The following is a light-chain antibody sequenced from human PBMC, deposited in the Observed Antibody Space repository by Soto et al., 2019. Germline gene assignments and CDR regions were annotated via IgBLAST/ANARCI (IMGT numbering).Light chain of an antibody. J-gene: IGKJ1*01. CDR2: RAS. CDR1: QSLSTN. V-gene: IGKV3-15*01. CDR3: HQYNNWPPWT. Sequence: EVVMKQSLATLSVSPGERATLSCRASQSLSTNLAWYQQKPGQAPRLLIYRASTRATGIPARFSGSGSGTEFTLTISSLQSEDFAVYYCHQYNNWPPWTFGPGTKVDIK.